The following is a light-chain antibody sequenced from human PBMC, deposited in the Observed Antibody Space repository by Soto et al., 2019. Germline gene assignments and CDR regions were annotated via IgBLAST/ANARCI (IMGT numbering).Light chain of an antibody. CDR3: QNYDTSPT. Sequence: EIVLTQSPGTLSLSAGERATLSCRASQSVGSSYLAWYQQKPGQAPTVLIYGASSRATGIPDRFSGSGSGTDFTLTISRLEPEDFAAYYCQNYDTSPTFGQGTKVEI. CDR1: QSVGSSY. V-gene: IGKV3-20*01. J-gene: IGKJ1*01. CDR2: GAS.